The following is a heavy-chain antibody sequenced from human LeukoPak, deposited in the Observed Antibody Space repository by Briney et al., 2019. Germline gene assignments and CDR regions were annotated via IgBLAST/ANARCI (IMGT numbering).Heavy chain of an antibody. CDR1: GGSISSYY. J-gene: IGHJ4*02. Sequence: SSETLSLTCTVSGGSISSYYWSWIRQPPGKGLEWIGYIYYSGSTNYNPSLKSRVTISVDTSKNQFSLKLSSVTAADTAVYYCARISRPTVTNQPFDYGGQEPLATASS. CDR3: ARISRPTVTNQPFDY. D-gene: IGHD4-17*01. CDR2: IYYSGST. V-gene: IGHV4-59*01.